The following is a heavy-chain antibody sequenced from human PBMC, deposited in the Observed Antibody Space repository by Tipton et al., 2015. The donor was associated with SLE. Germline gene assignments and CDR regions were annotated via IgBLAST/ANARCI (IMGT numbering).Heavy chain of an antibody. CDR2: ISGSGGST. V-gene: IGHV3-23*01. CDR1: GFTVSSNQ. D-gene: IGHD2-21*01. Sequence: GSLRLSCAASGFTVSSNQMTWVRQAPGKGLEWVSAISGSGGSTYYADSVKGRFTISRDDSKNTLYLQMNSLRADDTAVFYCAKAAYFLDAFDVWGQGTLVTVSS. J-gene: IGHJ3*01. CDR3: AKAAYFLDAFDV.